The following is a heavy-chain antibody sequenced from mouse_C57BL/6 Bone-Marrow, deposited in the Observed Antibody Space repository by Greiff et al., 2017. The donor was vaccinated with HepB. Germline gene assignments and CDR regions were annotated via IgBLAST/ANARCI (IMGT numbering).Heavy chain of an antibody. V-gene: IGHV1-15*01. CDR2: IDPETGGT. D-gene: IGHD3-3*01. J-gene: IGHJ3*01. CDR3: TRWGLPWFAY. CDR1: GYTFTDYE. Sequence: QVQLQQSGAELVRPGASVTLSCKASGYTFTDYEMHWVKQTPVHGLEWIGAIDPETGGTAYNQKFKGKAILTADKSSSTAYMELRSLTSEDSAVYYCTRWGLPWFAYWGKGTLVTVSA.